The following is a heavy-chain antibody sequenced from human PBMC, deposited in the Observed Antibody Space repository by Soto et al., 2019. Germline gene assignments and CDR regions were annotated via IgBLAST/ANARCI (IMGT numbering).Heavy chain of an antibody. D-gene: IGHD2-15*01. CDR1: CGSFSGYY. V-gene: IGHV4-34*01. CDR3: ARIYCSGGSCYWAFDI. Sequence: SETLSLTCAVYCGSFSGYYWSWIRQPPGKGLEWIGEINHSGSTNYNPSLKSRVTISVDTSKNQFSLKLSSVTAADTAVYYCARIYCSGGSCYWAFDIWGQGTMVTVSS. CDR2: INHSGST. J-gene: IGHJ3*02.